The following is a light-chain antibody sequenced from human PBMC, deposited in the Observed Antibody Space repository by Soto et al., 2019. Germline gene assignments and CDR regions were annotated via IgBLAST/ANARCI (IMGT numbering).Light chain of an antibody. V-gene: IGKV3-20*01. J-gene: IGKJ2*01. CDR2: GAS. Sequence: EIVLTQSPGTLSLSPGERATLSCRASQSVSSSYLAWYQQKPGQSPRLLIYGASSRATGIPDRFSSSEAGTDFNLTISRLEPEDFAVYYCQQYGSSPPMFTFGQGTKLEIK. CDR1: QSVSSSY. CDR3: QQYGSSPPMFT.